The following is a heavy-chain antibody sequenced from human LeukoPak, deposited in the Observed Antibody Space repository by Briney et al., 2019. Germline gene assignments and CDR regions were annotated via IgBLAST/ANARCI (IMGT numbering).Heavy chain of an antibody. J-gene: IGHJ4*02. CDR2: ISSSGGGSVI. Sequence: GGSLRLSCAASGFTFSDYYMSWIRQAPGKGLEWVSYISSSGGGSVINYADSVKGRFTISRDNAKNSLYLQMNSLRAEDTAVYYCARGYDFWSGYYFDYWGQGTLVTVSS. CDR3: ARGYDFWSGYYFDY. D-gene: IGHD3-3*01. V-gene: IGHV3-11*04. CDR1: GFTFSDYY.